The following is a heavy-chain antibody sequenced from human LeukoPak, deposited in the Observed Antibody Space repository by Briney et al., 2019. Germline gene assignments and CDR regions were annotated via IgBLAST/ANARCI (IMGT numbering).Heavy chain of an antibody. Sequence: GGSLRLSCAASGFTFSSYWMSWVRQAPGKGLEWVANIKQDGSEKYYVDSVKGRFTISRDNAKNSLYLQMNSLKTEDTAVYYCTTEESLYGESGFDPWGQGTLVTVSS. CDR2: IKQDGSEK. CDR1: GFTFSSYW. V-gene: IGHV3-7*03. J-gene: IGHJ5*02. CDR3: TTEESLYGESGFDP. D-gene: IGHD5/OR15-5a*01.